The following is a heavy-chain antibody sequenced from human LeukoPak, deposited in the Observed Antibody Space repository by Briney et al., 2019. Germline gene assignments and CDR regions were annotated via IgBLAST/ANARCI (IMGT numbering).Heavy chain of an antibody. CDR1: GGSISSYY. V-gene: IGHV4-59*01. J-gene: IGHJ3*02. Sequence: SETLSLTCTVSGGSISSYYWSWIRQPPGKGLEWIGYIYYSGSTNYNPSLKSRVTISVDTSKNQFSLKLSFVTAADTAVYSCARSRHDYGGINDAFDIWGQGTMVTVSS. D-gene: IGHD4-23*01. CDR3: ARSRHDYGGINDAFDI. CDR2: IYYSGST.